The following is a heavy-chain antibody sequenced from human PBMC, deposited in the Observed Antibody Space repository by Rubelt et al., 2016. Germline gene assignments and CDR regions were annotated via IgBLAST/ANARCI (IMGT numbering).Heavy chain of an antibody. D-gene: IGHD3-22*01. V-gene: IGHV1-2*06. Sequence: QVQLVQSGAEVKKPGASVKVSCKASGYTFTSYAMHWVRQAPGQGLEWMGRINPNSGGTNYAQKFQGRVTMTRDTSISTAYMELSRLRSEDTAVYYCATGYYYDSTDAFDIWGQGTMVTVSS. J-gene: IGHJ3*02. CDR1: GYTFTSYA. CDR3: ATGYYYDSTDAFDI. CDR2: INPNSGGT.